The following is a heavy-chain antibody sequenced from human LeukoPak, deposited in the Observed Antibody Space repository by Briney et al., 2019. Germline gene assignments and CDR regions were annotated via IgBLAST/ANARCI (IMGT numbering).Heavy chain of an antibody. D-gene: IGHD2-21*01. Sequence: PSETLSLTCTVSGGSISSYYWSWIRQPPGKGLEWIGYIYYSGSTNYNPSLKSRVTISVDTSKNQFSLKLTSVTAADTAVYYCARASGGGVLFDYWGQGTLVTVSS. J-gene: IGHJ4*02. CDR1: GGSISSYY. CDR3: ARASGGGVLFDY. CDR2: IYYSGST. V-gene: IGHV4-59*01.